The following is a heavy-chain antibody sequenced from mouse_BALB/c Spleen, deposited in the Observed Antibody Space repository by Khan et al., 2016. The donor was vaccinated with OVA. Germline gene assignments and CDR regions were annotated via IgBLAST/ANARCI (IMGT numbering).Heavy chain of an antibody. J-gene: IGHJ1*01. CDR1: GFSLTSYG. D-gene: IGHD2-1*01. CDR2: IWTGGST. Sequence: VQLQESGPGLVAPSQSLSITCTVSGFSLTSYGVHWVRQPPGKGLEWLGVIWTGGSTNYNSALMSRLSISKDNSKSPVFLKMNSLQTDDTAMYYCARYYGNYGWYFDVWGAGTTVTVSS. V-gene: IGHV2-9*02. CDR3: ARYYGNYGWYFDV.